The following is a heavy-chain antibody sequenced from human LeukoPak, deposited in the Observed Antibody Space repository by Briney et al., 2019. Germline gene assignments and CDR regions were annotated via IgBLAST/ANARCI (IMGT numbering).Heavy chain of an antibody. J-gene: IGHJ5*02. V-gene: IGHV4-59*01. Sequence: SETLSLTCTVSGGSISTYYWSWIRQTPGKGLEWIGYIYYIGSTNYNPSLKSRVAISVDTSKDQFSLKLRSVTAADTAVYYCARGDYGSGSRNANWFDPWGQGTLVTVSS. CDR2: IYYIGST. CDR1: GGSISTYY. CDR3: ARGDYGSGSRNANWFDP. D-gene: IGHD3-10*01.